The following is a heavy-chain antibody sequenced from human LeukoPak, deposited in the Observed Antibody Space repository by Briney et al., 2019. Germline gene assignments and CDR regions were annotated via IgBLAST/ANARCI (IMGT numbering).Heavy chain of an antibody. CDR3: ARDSSGYYFGHDAFDI. J-gene: IGHJ3*02. CDR1: GFTFSSYW. Sequence: GGSLRLSCAASGFTFSSYWMSWVRQAPGKGLEWVANIKQDGSEKYYVDSVKGRFTISRDNAKNSPYLQMNSLRAEDTAVYYCARDSSGYYFGHDAFDIWGQGTMVTVSS. V-gene: IGHV3-7*01. CDR2: IKQDGSEK. D-gene: IGHD3-22*01.